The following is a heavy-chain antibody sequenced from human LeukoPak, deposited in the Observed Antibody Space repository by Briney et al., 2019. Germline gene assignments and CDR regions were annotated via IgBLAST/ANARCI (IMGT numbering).Heavy chain of an antibody. CDR3: ARQNGLPDDAFEI. J-gene: IGHJ3*02. CDR2: IYYSGST. CDR1: GGSISSSSYY. D-gene: IGHD2-8*01. V-gene: IGHV4-39*01. Sequence: SETLSLTCTVSGGSISSSSYYWGWIRQPPGKGLEWIGSIYYSGSTYYNPSLKSRVTISVDTSKNQFSLKLSSVTAADTAVYYCARQNGLPDDAFEIWGQGTMVTVSS.